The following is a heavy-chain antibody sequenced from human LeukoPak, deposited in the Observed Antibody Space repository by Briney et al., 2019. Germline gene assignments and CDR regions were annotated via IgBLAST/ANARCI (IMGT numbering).Heavy chain of an antibody. CDR3: ARVKYYDFWSGNDAFDI. Sequence: GGSLRLSCAASGFTFSRYWMSWVRQAPGKGLEWVANIKQGGSEKYYVDSVKGRFTISRDNAKNSPYLQMNSLRAEDTAVYYCARVKYYDFWSGNDAFDIWGQGTMVTVSS. D-gene: IGHD3-3*01. V-gene: IGHV3-7*01. CDR2: IKQGGSEK. CDR1: GFTFSRYW. J-gene: IGHJ3*02.